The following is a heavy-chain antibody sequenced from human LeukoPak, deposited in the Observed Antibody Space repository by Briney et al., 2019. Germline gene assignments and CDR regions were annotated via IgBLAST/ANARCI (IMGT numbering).Heavy chain of an antibody. Sequence: GGSLRLSCAASGFTCSSYWMSWVRQAPGKGLAWVANIKQDGSEKYYVDSVKGRFTISRDNAKNSLYLQMNSLRAEDTAVYYCARGYYDSSGYYPHAFDIWGQGTMVTVSS. CDR1: GFTCSSYW. CDR2: IKQDGSEK. CDR3: ARGYYDSSGYYPHAFDI. V-gene: IGHV3-7*01. D-gene: IGHD3-22*01. J-gene: IGHJ3*02.